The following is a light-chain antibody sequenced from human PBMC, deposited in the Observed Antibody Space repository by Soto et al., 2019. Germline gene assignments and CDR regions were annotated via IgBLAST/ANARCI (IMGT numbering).Light chain of an antibody. V-gene: IGKV3-20*01. CDR1: QSVSSSY. Sequence: EIVLTQSPGTLSLSPGERATLSCRASQSVSSSYLAWYQQKPGQAPRLLIYGASSRATGIPDRFSGSGSGTDFTLTISRLEPEDSAVYYCQLRRTFGQGTKVDIK. J-gene: IGKJ1*01. CDR2: GAS. CDR3: QLRRT.